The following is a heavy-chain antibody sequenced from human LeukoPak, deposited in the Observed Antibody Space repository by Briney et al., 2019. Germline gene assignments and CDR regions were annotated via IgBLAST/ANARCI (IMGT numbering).Heavy chain of an antibody. CDR3: AKDSGSYRDYIDY. CDR2: ISGDGGTT. J-gene: IGHJ4*02. V-gene: IGHV3-43*02. D-gene: IGHD1-26*01. Sequence: PGGSLRLSCAASGFTFDDYAMHWVRQAPGKGLEWLSVISGDGGTTYYADSVKGRFTISRDNSKNSLHLQMSSLRAEDTALYYCAKDSGSYRDYIDYWGQGTLVTVSS. CDR1: GFTFDDYA.